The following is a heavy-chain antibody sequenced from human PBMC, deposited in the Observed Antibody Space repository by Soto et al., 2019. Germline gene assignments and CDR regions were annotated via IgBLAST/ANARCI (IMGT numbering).Heavy chain of an antibody. CDR2: IYYIGIA. CDR1: GDSINSDDYY. Sequence: SETLSLTCTVSGDSINSDDYYWSWILQPPGKGLELILNIYYIGIAHYNPSLKSRLTISIDTSKNHFSLKLTSVTAPDTAVYYCDRVDSSRHYPNWFDPWGQGSLVTVSS. CDR3: DRVDSSRHYPNWFDP. J-gene: IGHJ5*02. V-gene: IGHV4-30-4*01. D-gene: IGHD3-22*01.